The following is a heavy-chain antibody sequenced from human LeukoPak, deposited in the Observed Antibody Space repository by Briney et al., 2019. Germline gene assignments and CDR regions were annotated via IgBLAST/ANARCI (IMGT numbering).Heavy chain of an antibody. CDR3: AKEAAASYYYYYGMDV. V-gene: IGHV3-30*18. CDR2: ISYDGSNK. J-gene: IGHJ6*02. D-gene: IGHD2-2*01. CDR1: GFTFSSYG. Sequence: GRSLRLSCAASGFTFSSYGMHWVRQAPGKGLEWVAVISYDGSNKYYADSVKGRFTISRDNSKNTLYLQMNSLRAEDTAVYYCAKEAAASYYYYYGMDVWGQGTTVTVSS.